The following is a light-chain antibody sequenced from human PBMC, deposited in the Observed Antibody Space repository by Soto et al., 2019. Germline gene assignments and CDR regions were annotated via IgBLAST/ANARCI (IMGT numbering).Light chain of an antibody. CDR1: QSVSTY. V-gene: IGKV3-11*01. Sequence: EIVLTQSPATLSLSPGDRASLSCRASQSVSTYLAWYQQKPGQAPRLLIYDSSNRAAGIPARFSGSGSGTDFALTISSLESEDVAVYYCQQRVFRVTFGGGTKVEIK. J-gene: IGKJ4*01. CDR3: QQRVFRVT. CDR2: DSS.